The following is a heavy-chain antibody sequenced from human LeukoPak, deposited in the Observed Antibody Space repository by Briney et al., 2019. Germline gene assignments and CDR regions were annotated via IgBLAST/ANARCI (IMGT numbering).Heavy chain of an antibody. CDR1: GYTFTSYA. D-gene: IGHD6-19*01. J-gene: IGHJ3*02. V-gene: IGHV1-3*01. Sequence: ASVKVSCKASGYTFTSYAMHWVRQAPGQRLEWMGWINAGNGDTKYSQKFQDRVTITRDTSASTAYMEVSSLRSEDTAVYYCARDRVFSSAWYGAFDIWGQGTMVTVSS. CDR3: ARDRVFSSAWYGAFDI. CDR2: INAGNGDT.